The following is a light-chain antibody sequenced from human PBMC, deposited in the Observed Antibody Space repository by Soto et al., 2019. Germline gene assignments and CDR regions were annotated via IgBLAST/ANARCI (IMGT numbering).Light chain of an antibody. CDR2: EVS. Sequence: QSALTHPASVSGSPGQSITISCTGTSSDVGGYNYVSWYQQHPGKAPKLMIYEVSNRPSGISNRFSGSKSGNTASLTISGLQAEDEADYYCSSYTSSFTRVFGGGTKLTVL. J-gene: IGLJ3*02. CDR1: SSDVGGYNY. CDR3: SSYTSSFTRV. V-gene: IGLV2-14*01.